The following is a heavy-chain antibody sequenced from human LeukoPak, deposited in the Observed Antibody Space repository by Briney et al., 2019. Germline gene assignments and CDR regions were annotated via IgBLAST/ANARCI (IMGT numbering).Heavy chain of an antibody. CDR1: GGSISSSNW. D-gene: IGHD2-2*01. CDR3: ARRTQLTYYGMDV. V-gene: IGHV4-4*02. CDR2: IYRSGST. J-gene: IGHJ6*04. Sequence: SETLSLTCAVSGGSISSSNWWSWVRQPPGKGLEWIGEIYRSGSTNYNPSLKSRVTISVDKSKNQFSLKLSSVTAADTAVYYCARRTQLTYYGMDVWGKGTTVTVSS.